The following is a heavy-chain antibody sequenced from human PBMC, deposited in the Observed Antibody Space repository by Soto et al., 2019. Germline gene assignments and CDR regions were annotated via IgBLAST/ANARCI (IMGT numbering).Heavy chain of an antibody. D-gene: IGHD6-25*01. CDR2: IYSGGST. V-gene: IGHV3-53*01. Sequence: PGGSLRLSCAASGFTVSSNYMSWVRQAPGKGLEWVSVIYSGGSTYYADSVKGRFTISRDNSKNTLYLQMNSLRAEDTAVYYCAREFTGGPHYFDYWGQETLVTVSS. J-gene: IGHJ4*02. CDR1: GFTVSSNY. CDR3: AREFTGGPHYFDY.